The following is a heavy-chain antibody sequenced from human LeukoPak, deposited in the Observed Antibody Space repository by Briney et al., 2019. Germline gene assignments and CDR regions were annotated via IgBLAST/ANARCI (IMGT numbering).Heavy chain of an antibody. Sequence: GASVKVSCKASGYTFTSYGISWVRPAPGQGLEWMGWISAYNGNTNYAQKLQGRVTMTTDTSTSTAYMELRSLRSDDTAVYYCARWGDYCSSTSCYHYFDYWGQGTLVTVSS. D-gene: IGHD2-2*01. V-gene: IGHV1-18*01. CDR2: ISAYNGNT. CDR1: GYTFTSYG. J-gene: IGHJ4*02. CDR3: ARWGDYCSSTSCYHYFDY.